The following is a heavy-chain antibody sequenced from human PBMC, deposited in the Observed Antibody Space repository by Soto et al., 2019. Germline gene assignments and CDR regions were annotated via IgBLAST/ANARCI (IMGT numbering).Heavy chain of an antibody. CDR2: IRWKSGSI. D-gene: IGHD2-2*01. J-gene: IGHJ4*02. CDR1: GFTFDDYG. V-gene: IGHV3-9*01. CDR3: AAISLVPAAGFDY. Sequence: EVQLVESGGGLVQPGRSLRLSCAVSGFTFDDYGMHWVRQAPGKGLEWVSGIRWKSGSIGYADSVKGRFTVSRDNAKKTLYLQMNSLSPEDTALHYCAAISLVPAAGFDYWGQGTLVTVSS.